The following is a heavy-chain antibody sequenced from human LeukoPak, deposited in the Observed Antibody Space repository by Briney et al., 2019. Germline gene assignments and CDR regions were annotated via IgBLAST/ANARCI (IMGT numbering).Heavy chain of an antibody. Sequence: GGSLRLSCAASGFTFSSYAMSWVRQAPGKGLEWVSAISGSGGSTYYADSVKRRFTISRDNSKNKLYLQMNTLRAEDTAVYYCAKDERPRIAAAGTRGVDYWGQGTLVTVSS. CDR3: AKDERPRIAAAGTRGVDY. CDR1: GFTFSSYA. CDR2: ISGSGGST. J-gene: IGHJ4*02. D-gene: IGHD6-13*01. V-gene: IGHV3-23*01.